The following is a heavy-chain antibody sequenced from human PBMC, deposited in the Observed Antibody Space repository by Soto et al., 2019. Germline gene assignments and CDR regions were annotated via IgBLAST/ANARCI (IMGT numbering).Heavy chain of an antibody. CDR2: ISATGGST. J-gene: IGHJ4*02. V-gene: IGHV3-23*01. D-gene: IGHD5-18*01. CDR1: GFTFSTYA. CDR3: AHGYSYGNY. Sequence: AGGSLRLSCAASGFTFSTYAMSWVRQAPGKGLEWVSAISATGGSTYYVDSVKGRFTISRDNSKNTLYLQMNSLRAEDTAVYYCAHGYSYGNYWGQGGLVTVSS.